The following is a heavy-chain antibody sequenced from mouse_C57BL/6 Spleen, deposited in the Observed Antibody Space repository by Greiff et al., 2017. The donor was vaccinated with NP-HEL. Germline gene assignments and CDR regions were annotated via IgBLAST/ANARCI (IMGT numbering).Heavy chain of an antibody. CDR3: ARWSYGKDY. Sequence: QVQLQQPGAELVMPGASVKLSCKASGYTFTSYWMHWVKQRPGQGLEWIGEIDPSDSDTNYNQKFKGKATLTVDKSSSTAYMQRSSLTSEDSAVYYCARWSYGKDYWGQGTPLTVSS. V-gene: IGHV1-69*01. J-gene: IGHJ2*01. CDR2: IDPSDSDT. CDR1: GYTFTSYW. D-gene: IGHD1-1*01.